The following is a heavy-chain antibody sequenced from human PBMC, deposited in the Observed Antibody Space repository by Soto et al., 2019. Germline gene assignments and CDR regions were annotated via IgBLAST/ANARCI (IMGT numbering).Heavy chain of an antibody. CDR2: IYYSGST. CDR3: ARDTNEGFDP. CDR1: GGSISSGGYY. V-gene: IGHV4-31*03. Sequence: SETLSLTCTVSGGSISSGGYYWSWIRQHPGKGLEWIGYIYYSGSTYYNPSLKSRVTISVDTSKNQFSLKLSSVTAADTAVYYCARDTNEGFDPWGQGTLVTVSS. J-gene: IGHJ5*02.